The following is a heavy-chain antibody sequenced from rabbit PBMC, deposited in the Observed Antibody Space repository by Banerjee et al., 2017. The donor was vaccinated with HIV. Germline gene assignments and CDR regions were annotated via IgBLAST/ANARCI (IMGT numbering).Heavy chain of an antibody. CDR2: IVTGSSGST. CDR1: GFDLSSGYD. V-gene: IGHV1S43*01. J-gene: IGHJ3*01. Sequence: QSLEESGGDLVKPGASLTLTCTASGFDLSSGYDMCWVRQAPGKGLELIACIVTGSSGSTWYASWVNGRFTISRSTSLNTVDLQMNSLTAADTATYFCVRFASLNDLWGQGTLVTVS. D-gene: IGHD2-1*01. CDR3: VRFASLNDL.